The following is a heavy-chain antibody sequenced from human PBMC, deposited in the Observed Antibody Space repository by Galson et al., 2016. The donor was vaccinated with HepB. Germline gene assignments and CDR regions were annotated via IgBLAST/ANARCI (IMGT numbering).Heavy chain of an antibody. CDR3: AKDSKIGIYGVAGAFDC. CDR1: GFTFSNFA. V-gene: IGHV3-23*01. D-gene: IGHD3-3*01. CDR2: ISGSGGNT. J-gene: IGHJ4*02. Sequence: SLRLSCAASGFTFSNFAMSWVRQAPGKGLEWVSVISGSGGNTYYTDSVKGRFTISRDNSKNTLYLQMNSLRAEDTAVYYCAKDSKIGIYGVAGAFDCWGQGTLVTVSS.